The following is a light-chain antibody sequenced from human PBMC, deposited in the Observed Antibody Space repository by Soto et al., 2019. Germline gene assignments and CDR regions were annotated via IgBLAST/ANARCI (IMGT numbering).Light chain of an antibody. CDR3: AAWDDSLNGSYV. V-gene: IGLV1-44*01. Sequence: QSSLTQPPSASGTPGQMVTISCSGSSSNIGSNTVNWYQQLPGTAPKLLIYSNNQRPSGVPDRFSGSKPGTSASLAISGLQSEDEADYYCAAWDDSLNGSYVFGTGTKVTVL. J-gene: IGLJ1*01. CDR2: SNN. CDR1: SSNIGSNT.